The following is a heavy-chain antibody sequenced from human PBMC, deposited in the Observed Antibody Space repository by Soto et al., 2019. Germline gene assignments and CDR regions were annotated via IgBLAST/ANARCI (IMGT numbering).Heavy chain of an antibody. CDR2: ISYDGSNK. D-gene: IGHD6-19*01. CDR3: AKDPTLYSSGWIDY. J-gene: IGHJ4*02. Sequence: PGGSLRLSCAASGFTFSSYGMHWVRQAPGKGLEWVAVISYDGSNKYYADSVKGRFTISRDNSKNTLYLQMNSLRAEDTAVYYCAKDPTLYSSGWIDYWGQGTLVTVSS. V-gene: IGHV3-30*18. CDR1: GFTFSSYG.